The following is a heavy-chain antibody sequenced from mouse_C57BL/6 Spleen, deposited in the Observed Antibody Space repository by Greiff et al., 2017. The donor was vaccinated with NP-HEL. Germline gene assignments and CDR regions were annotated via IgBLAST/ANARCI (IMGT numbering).Heavy chain of an antibody. CDR1: GYTFTSYW. D-gene: IGHD2-4*01. CDR3: DREGRLGDYYYARGY. V-gene: IGHV1-64*01. CDR2: ILPNSGST. J-gene: IGHJ4*01. Sequence: VQLQQSGAELVKPGASVKLSCKASGYTFTSYWMHWVKQRPGQGLEWIGMILPNSGSTNYIEKFKSKATLTADKSSSTAYMQLSRLTSEDSAVYYSDREGRLGDYYYARGYWGQGTTVTVSS.